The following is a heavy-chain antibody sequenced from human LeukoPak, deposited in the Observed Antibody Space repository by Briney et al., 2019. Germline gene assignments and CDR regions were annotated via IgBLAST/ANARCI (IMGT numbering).Heavy chain of an antibody. Sequence: GGALRLSCAASGFTLSSYSMNWVGQAPGEGLEWVSCISSSSSYIYYADSVKGRFTISRDNAKNSLYLQVNSLRAEDTAMYYCASSGWYSTPNWFDPWGQGTLVIVSS. CDR1: GFTLSSYS. J-gene: IGHJ5*02. CDR2: ISSSSSYI. D-gene: IGHD6-19*01. V-gene: IGHV3-21*01. CDR3: ASSGWYSTPNWFDP.